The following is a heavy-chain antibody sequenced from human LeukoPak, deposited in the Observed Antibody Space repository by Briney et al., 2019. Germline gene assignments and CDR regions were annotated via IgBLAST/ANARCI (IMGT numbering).Heavy chain of an antibody. Sequence: SGTLSLTCTVSGGSISSNRWWSWVRQPPGKGLEWIGEIYHSGRTNYNASLKSRVTISVDKSNNQVSQKLSSVTAADTAVYYCATYYEGTGYRFDYWGQGTLVTVSS. CDR1: GGSISSNRW. CDR2: IYHSGRT. D-gene: IGHD3-22*01. J-gene: IGHJ4*02. CDR3: ATYYEGTGYRFDY. V-gene: IGHV4-4*02.